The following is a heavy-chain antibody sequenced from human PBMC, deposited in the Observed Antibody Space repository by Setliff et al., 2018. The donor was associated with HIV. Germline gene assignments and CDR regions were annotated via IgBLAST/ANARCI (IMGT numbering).Heavy chain of an antibody. D-gene: IGHD1-26*01. V-gene: IGHV1-18*01. J-gene: IGHJ4*02. CDR1: GYSPGNYG. Sequence: VKVSCKASGYSPGNYGIAWVRQARGQGLEWLGWISVNTGDVFYAQTFQGRVTMTADASTGTVHMDLRGLTFDDSAIYFCAYRRGGWELRVWGQGTSVTV. CDR3: AYRRGGWELRV. CDR2: ISVNTGDV.